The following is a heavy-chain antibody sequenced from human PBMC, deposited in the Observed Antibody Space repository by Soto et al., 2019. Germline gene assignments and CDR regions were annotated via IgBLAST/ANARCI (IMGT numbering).Heavy chain of an antibody. CDR3: ARSQGGSSSLDIYYYYYYGMDV. V-gene: IGHV1-69*13. Sequence: SVKVSCKAPGGTFSSYAISWVRQAPGQGLEWMGRIIPIFGTANYAQKFQGRVTITADESTSTGYMDLSSLRSEDTAVFYCARSQGGSSSLDIYYYYYYGMDVWGQGTTVTVSS. CDR1: GGTFSSYA. CDR2: IIPIFGTA. D-gene: IGHD2-15*01. J-gene: IGHJ6*02.